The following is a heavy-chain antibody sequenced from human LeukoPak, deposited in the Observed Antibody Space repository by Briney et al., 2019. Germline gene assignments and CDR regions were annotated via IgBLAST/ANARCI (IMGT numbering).Heavy chain of an antibody. J-gene: IGHJ4*02. CDR1: GFTFSSYW. D-gene: IGHD4-23*01. CDR3: AGGPYGGTINY. V-gene: IGHV3-74*01. Sequence: GGSLRLSCAASGFTFSSYWMHWVRQAPGKGLIWVSRINSEESSTSYADSVRGRFTISRDNAKNTLYLQMNSLRAEDTAVYYCAGGPYGGTINYWGQGTLVTVSS. CDR2: INSEESST.